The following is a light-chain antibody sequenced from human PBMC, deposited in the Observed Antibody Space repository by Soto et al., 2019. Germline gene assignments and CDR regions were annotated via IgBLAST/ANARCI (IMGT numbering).Light chain of an antibody. CDR2: EVS. J-gene: IGLJ3*02. V-gene: IGLV2-14*01. CDR3: SSYTSSSTWV. Sequence: QSALTQPASVSGSPGQSITISCTGTSSDVGGYNYVSWYQQHPGKVPKLMIYEVSNRPSGVSNRFSGSKSGNTASLTISWLQAEDEADYYCSSYTSSSTWVFGGGTKVTVL. CDR1: SSDVGGYNY.